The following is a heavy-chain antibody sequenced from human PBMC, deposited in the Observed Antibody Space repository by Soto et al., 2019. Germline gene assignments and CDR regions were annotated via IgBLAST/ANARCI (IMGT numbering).Heavy chain of an antibody. J-gene: IGHJ6*03. V-gene: IGHV4-59*08. CDR1: GGSFSSYY. Sequence: QVQLQESGPGLVRPSETLSLTCTVSGGSFSSYYWTWIRQSPGKGLEWIGYIYYSGSTDYNPSLRGRLAISIDTSKNQFSLRLNSMTAAETAVYYCAGRDCSGTNCYYLDYYYMDVWGKGTTVTVSS. CDR2: IYYSGST. CDR3: AGRDCSGTNCYYLDYYYMDV. D-gene: IGHD2-2*01.